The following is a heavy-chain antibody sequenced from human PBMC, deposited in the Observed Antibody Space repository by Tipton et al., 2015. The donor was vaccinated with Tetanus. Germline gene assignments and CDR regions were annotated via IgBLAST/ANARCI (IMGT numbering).Heavy chain of an antibody. Sequence: QVQLVQSGGGVVQPEKFLRLSCAASGSTFRNYGMHWVRQAPGRGLEWVAIVWYDGRNKYYADSVEGRFTISRDNSKDTVYLQMNSLRDEDTAVYYCAKDPASRGWFAPWGQGTLVSVSS. J-gene: IGHJ5*02. CDR2: VWYDGRNK. V-gene: IGHV3-33*03. CDR3: AKDPASRGWFAP. CDR1: GSTFRNYG.